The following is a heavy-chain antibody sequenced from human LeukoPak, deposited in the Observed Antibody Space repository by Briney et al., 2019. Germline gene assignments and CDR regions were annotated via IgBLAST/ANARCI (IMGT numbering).Heavy chain of an antibody. CDR1: GGSFSGYY. V-gene: IGHV4-34*01. Sequence: SETLSLTCAVYGGSFSGYYWSWIRQPPGKGLEWIGEIYHSGSTNYNPSLKSRVTISVDKSKNQFSLKLSSVTAADTAVYYCARASSGWGDNWFDPWGQGTLVTVSS. CDR2: IYHSGST. CDR3: ARASSGWGDNWFDP. D-gene: IGHD6-19*01. J-gene: IGHJ5*02.